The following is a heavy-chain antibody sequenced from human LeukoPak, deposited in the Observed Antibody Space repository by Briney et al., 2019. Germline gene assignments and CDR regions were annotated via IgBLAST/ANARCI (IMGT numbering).Heavy chain of an antibody. J-gene: IGHJ5*02. V-gene: IGHV3-23*01. CDR3: AKNKEYNYGNWFDP. Sequence: PGGSLRLSCAASGFTFSSSAMSWVRQAPGKGLEWVSAISNNGGYTYYADSVQGRFTISRDNSKSTLCLQMNSLRAEDTAVYYCAKNKEYNYGNWFDPWGQGTLVTVSS. CDR1: GFTFSSSA. CDR2: ISNNGGYT. D-gene: IGHD5-18*01.